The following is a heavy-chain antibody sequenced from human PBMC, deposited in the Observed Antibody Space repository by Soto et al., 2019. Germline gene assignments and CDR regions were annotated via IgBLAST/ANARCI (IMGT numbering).Heavy chain of an antibody. V-gene: IGHV3-15*06. CDR3: TRVNLGKLDY. J-gene: IGHJ4*02. D-gene: IGHD3-16*01. CDR1: GFTLSNAW. CDR2: IQNKADGGAT. Sequence: EVQLVESGGGLVEHGGSLRLSCAASGFTLSNAWMSWVRQAPGKGLEWVGRIQNKADGGATIYAAPVRGRFTITRDDSKNTLDLQMSSLKTEDTAMYYCTRVNLGKLDYWGQGTLATVSS.